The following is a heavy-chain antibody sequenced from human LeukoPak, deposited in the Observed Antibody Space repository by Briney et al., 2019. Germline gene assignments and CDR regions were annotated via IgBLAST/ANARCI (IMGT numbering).Heavy chain of an antibody. CDR2: IYTSGST. Sequence: PSETLSLTCTVSGGSISSGSYYWSWIRQPAGKGLEWIGRIYTSGSTNYNPSLKSRVTISVDTSKNQFSLKLSSVTVADTAVYYCARHVITMVRGVPKGKLDYWGQGTLVTVSS. CDR1: GGSISSGSYY. CDR3: ARHVITMVRGVPKGKLDY. D-gene: IGHD3-10*01. V-gene: IGHV4-61*02. J-gene: IGHJ4*02.